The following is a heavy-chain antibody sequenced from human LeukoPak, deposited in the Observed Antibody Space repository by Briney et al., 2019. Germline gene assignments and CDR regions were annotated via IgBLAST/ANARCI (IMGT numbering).Heavy chain of an antibody. V-gene: IGHV4-34*01. Sequence: SETLSLTCAVYGGSFSGYYWSWIRQPPGKGLEWIGEINHSGSTNYNPSLKSRVTISVDTSKNQFSLKLSSVTAADTAVYYCASGYCSGGSCLFYYWGQGTLVTVSS. D-gene: IGHD2-15*01. J-gene: IGHJ4*02. CDR1: GGSFSGYY. CDR3: ASGYCSGGSCLFYY. CDR2: INHSGST.